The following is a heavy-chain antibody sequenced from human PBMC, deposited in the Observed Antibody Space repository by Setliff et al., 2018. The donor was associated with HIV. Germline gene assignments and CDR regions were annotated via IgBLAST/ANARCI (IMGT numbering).Heavy chain of an antibody. V-gene: IGHV3-7*01. CDR1: GFTFSNYW. CDR3: ARCVWSNAPRDL. CDR2: IKQDGDEK. Sequence: GGSLRLSCAVSGFTFSNYWMTWVRQAPGKGLEWVASIKQDGDEKYYVDSVKGRFTISRDDLKNSLYLQLNRLRAEDTAVYYCARCVWSNAPRDLWGQGTLVTVSS. D-gene: IGHD3-10*01. J-gene: IGHJ5*02.